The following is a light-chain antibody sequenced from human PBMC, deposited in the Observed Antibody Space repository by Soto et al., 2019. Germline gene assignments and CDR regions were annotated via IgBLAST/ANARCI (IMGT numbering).Light chain of an antibody. V-gene: IGLV2-14*03. CDR3: SSYTTSSTRV. J-gene: IGLJ1*01. CDR1: NSDVGAFNY. CDR2: EVS. Sequence: QSVLTQPASVSGSPGQSIAITCTGTNSDVGAFNYVSWYQQHPDKAPKLMIYEVSNRPSGVSNRFSGSKSVNTATLTISGLQTEDEADYYCSSYTTSSTRVFGTGTKDTDL.